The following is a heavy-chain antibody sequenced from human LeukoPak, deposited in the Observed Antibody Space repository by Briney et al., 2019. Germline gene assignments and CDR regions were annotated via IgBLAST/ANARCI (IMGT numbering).Heavy chain of an antibody. CDR2: IYYSGDT. D-gene: IGHD4-11*01. J-gene: IGHJ6*03. CDR1: GGSISSTTYY. Sequence: SETLSLTCTVSGGSISSTTYYWGWIRQPPGKGLEWIGLIYYSGDTYYNPSLKSRVTISIDTSKNQFSLKLSSVTAADTALYYCARARWGRDYSNYVGDPRYYYYMDVWGKGTTVTVSS. CDR3: ARARWGRDYSNYVGDPRYYYYMDV. V-gene: IGHV4-39*07.